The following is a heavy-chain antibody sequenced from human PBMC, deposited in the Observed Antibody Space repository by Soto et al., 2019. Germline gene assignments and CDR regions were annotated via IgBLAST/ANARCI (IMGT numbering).Heavy chain of an antibody. D-gene: IGHD3-10*01. CDR1: GGTFSSYA. V-gene: IGHV1-69*13. CDR2: IIPIFGTA. CDR3: ASEYYYGSGSY. J-gene: IGHJ4*02. Sequence: ASVKVSCKASGGTFSSYAISWVRQAPGQGLEWMGGIIPIFGTANYAQKFQGRVTITADESTSTAYMELSSLRSEDTAVYYCASEYYYGSGSYWGQGTLVTVSS.